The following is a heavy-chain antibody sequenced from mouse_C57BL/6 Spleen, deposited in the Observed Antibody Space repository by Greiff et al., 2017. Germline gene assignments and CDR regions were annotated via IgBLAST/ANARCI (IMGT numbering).Heavy chain of an antibody. D-gene: IGHD2-3*01. J-gene: IGHJ4*01. CDR2: ISYDGSN. Sequence: VQLQQSGPGLVKPSQSLSLTCSVTGYSITSGYYWNWIRQFPGNKLEWMGYISYDGSNNYNPSLKNRISITRDTSKNQFFLKLNSVTPEDTATYYCARASDGYYRYYAMDYWGQGTSGTVSS. CDR1: GYSITSGYY. V-gene: IGHV3-6*01. CDR3: ARASDGYYRYYAMDY.